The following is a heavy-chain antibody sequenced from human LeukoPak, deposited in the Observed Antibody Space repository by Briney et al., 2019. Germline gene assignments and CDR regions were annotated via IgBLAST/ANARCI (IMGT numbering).Heavy chain of an antibody. CDR1: GFTFSSYS. CDR2: ITASGTAM. J-gene: IGHJ4*02. V-gene: IGHV3-48*02. CDR3: ASSGSYRFDY. D-gene: IGHD1-26*01. Sequence: GGSLRLSCAASGFTFSSYSMNWVRQAPGKGPEWVSHITASGTAMFYADSVKGRFTISRDNAKNSLYLQMNSLRDEDTAVYYCASSGSYRFDYWGQGTLVTVSS.